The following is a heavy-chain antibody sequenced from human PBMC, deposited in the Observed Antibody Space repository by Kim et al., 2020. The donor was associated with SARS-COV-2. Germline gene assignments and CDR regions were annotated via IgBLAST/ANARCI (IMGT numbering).Heavy chain of an antibody. CDR3: ARGRAGVVPAPVLGLGPFYDYYAMDV. Sequence: SETLSLTCAVYGGSFSDYNWSWIRQPPGKGLEWIGEINHSGSANVSPSLKSRVTISVDTSKSQFSLSLKSMTATDTAVYYCARGRAGVVPAPVLGLGPFYDYYAMDVWGRGTPVAVSS. CDR2: INHSGSA. J-gene: IGHJ6*02. CDR1: GGSFSDYN. V-gene: IGHV4-34*01. D-gene: IGHD2-2*01.